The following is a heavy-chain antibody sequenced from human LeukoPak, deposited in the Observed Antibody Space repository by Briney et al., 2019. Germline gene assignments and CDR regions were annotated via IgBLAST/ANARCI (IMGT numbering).Heavy chain of an antibody. CDR3: AKEQHDIVLVVYAIY. V-gene: IGHV3-23*01. CDR2: ISGSGGST. D-gene: IGHD2-8*02. J-gene: IGHJ4*02. Sequence: GGSLRLSCAASGLAFSTYAMSWVRQAPGKGLEWVSAISGSGGSTYYADSAKGRFTISRDNSKNTLYLQMNSLRAEDTAVYYCAKEQHDIVLVVYAIYWGQGTLVTVSS. CDR1: GLAFSTYA.